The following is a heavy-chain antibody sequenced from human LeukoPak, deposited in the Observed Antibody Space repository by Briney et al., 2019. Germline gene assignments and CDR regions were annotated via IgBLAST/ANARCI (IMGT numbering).Heavy chain of an antibody. V-gene: IGHV4-39*07. J-gene: IGHJ6*03. CDR3: ARVNFWSGYAYYYYMDV. CDR1: GGSISSSSYY. Sequence: PSETLSLTCTVSGGSISSSSYYWGWIRQPPGKGLEWIGSIYYSGSTYYNSSLKSRVTISVDTSKNQFSLKLSSVTAADTAVYYCARVNFWSGYAYYYYMDVWGKGTTVTVSS. D-gene: IGHD3-3*01. CDR2: IYYSGST.